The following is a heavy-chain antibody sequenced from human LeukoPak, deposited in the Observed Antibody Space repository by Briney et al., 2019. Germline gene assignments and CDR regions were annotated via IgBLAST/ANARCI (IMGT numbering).Heavy chain of an antibody. J-gene: IGHJ6*02. D-gene: IGHD6-13*01. V-gene: IGHV4-34*01. CDR2: INHSGST. Sequence: SETLSLTCAVYGGSFSGYYWSWIRQPPGKGLEWIGEINHSGSTNYNPSLRSRVTISVDTSKNQFSLKLSSVTAADTAVYYCARLIAAYGMDVWGQGTTVTVSS. CDR1: GGSFSGYY. CDR3: ARLIAAYGMDV.